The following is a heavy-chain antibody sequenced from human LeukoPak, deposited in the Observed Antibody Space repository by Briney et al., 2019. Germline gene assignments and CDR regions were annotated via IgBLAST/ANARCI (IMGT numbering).Heavy chain of an antibody. CDR3: ARGRPVGASTVEDY. J-gene: IGHJ4*02. CDR1: GFTFSSYG. CDR2: ISGSGGST. V-gene: IGHV3-23*01. Sequence: GGSLRLSCAASGFTFSSYGMNWVRQAPGKGLEWVSAISGSGGSTYYADSVKGRFTISRDNSKNTLYLQMNNLRAEDTAVYYCARGRPVGASTVEDYWGQGTLVTVSS. D-gene: IGHD1-26*01.